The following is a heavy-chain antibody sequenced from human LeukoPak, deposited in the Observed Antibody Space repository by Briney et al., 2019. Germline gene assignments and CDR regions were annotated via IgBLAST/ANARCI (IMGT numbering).Heavy chain of an antibody. J-gene: IGHJ4*02. D-gene: IGHD3-10*01. V-gene: IGHV3-66*04. CDR2: IYSGGST. Sequence: GGSQRLSCAASGFTVSSNYMTWVRQAPGKGLEWVSVIYSGGSTYYADSVKGRFTISRDNSKNTLYLQMNSLRADDTAVYYCARQYGSGSYYNPLGYWGQGTLVTVSS. CDR3: ARQYGSGSYYNPLGY. CDR1: GFTVSSNY.